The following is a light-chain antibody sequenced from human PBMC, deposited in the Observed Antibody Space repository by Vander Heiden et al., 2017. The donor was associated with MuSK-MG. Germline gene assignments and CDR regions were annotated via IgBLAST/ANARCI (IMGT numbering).Light chain of an antibody. Sequence: EIQLTQSPSFLSASVGDRVTITCRASQSISSYLNWYQQKPGKAPKLLIYAASSLQSGVPSRFSGSGSGTDFTLTISSLQPEDFATYYCQQSDSTPITFGQGTKLEIK. CDR3: QQSDSTPIT. J-gene: IGKJ5*01. V-gene: IGKV1-39*01. CDR1: QSISSY. CDR2: AAS.